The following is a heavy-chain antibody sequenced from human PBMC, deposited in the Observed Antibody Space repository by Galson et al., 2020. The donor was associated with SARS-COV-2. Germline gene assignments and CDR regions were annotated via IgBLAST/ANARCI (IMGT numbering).Heavy chain of an antibody. CDR3: ARSWTGAVFDF. Sequence: GRSLRLSCSASGFRFSSYVMTWVRQFPGKGLEWVSSIYSDDTPYYGESVKGRFSISRDNSKSMLFLQMNGLTTDDTATYYCARSWTGAVFDFWGQGTPVTV. V-gene: IGHV3-23*03. J-gene: IGHJ4*02. CDR1: GFRFSSYV. D-gene: IGHD3-10*01. CDR2: IYSDDTP.